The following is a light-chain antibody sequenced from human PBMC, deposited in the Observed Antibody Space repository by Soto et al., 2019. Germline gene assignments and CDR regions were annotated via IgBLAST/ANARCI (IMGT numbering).Light chain of an antibody. V-gene: IGKV3-20*01. CDR2: GAS. Sequence: EIVLTQSPAILSVSPGEIANLSFSASQSISGSYLAWYQQKPGQAPRLLIYGASSRATGVPDRFSGSGSGTDFTLTITRLEPDDFAVYYCQQYGTSPRTFGQGTKVDIK. CDR3: QQYGTSPRT. J-gene: IGKJ1*01. CDR1: QSISGSY.